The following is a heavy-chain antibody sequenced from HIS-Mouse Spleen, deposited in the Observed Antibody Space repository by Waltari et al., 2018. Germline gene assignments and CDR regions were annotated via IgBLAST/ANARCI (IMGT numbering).Heavy chain of an antibody. CDR3: AREGLERYYFDY. Sequence: QVQLQESRPGLVKPSETLSLTCTVSGGSISSYYWSWIRPPPGKGLEWIGYIYYSGSTNYNPPLKSRVTISVDTSKNQFSLKLSSVTAADTAVYYCAREGLERYYFDYWGQGTLVTVSS. V-gene: IGHV4-59*01. D-gene: IGHD1-1*01. J-gene: IGHJ4*02. CDR1: GGSISSYY. CDR2: IYYSGST.